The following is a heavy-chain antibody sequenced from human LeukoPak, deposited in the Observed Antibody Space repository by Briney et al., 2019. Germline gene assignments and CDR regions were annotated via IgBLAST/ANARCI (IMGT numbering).Heavy chain of an antibody. J-gene: IGHJ4*02. CDR2: IYYRGST. D-gene: IGHD3-3*01. Sequence: SETLSLTCTVSGGSISPYYWNWIRQPPGKGLEWIGYIYYRGSTNYNPSLKSRVTISVDTSKNQFSLKLSSVTAADTAVYYCARGEDDFWSAYWTYWGQGTLVTVSS. CDR3: ARGEDDFWSAYWTY. V-gene: IGHV4-59*01. CDR1: GGSISPYY.